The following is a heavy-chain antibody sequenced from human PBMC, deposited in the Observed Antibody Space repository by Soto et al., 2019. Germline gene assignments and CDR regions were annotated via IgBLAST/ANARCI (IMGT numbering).Heavy chain of an antibody. CDR1: GAPVSSETHF. Sequence: SETQSLTCTVSGAPVSSETHFWTWIRQPPGKGLEWIGYMYYSGITNSNPALKSRVTLSVDRSRNQFSLSLNSVTAADTAVYYCAREDMSGTYYFDYWGPGTQVTVSS. D-gene: IGHD1-26*01. J-gene: IGHJ4*02. V-gene: IGHV4-61*01. CDR3: AREDMSGTYYFDY. CDR2: MYYSGIT.